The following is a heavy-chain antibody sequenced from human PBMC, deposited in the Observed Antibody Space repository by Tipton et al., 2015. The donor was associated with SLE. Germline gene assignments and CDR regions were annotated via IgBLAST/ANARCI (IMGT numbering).Heavy chain of an antibody. J-gene: IGHJ4*02. CDR1: GYSISSGYC. CDR2: TYHSGST. D-gene: IGHD6-13*01. Sequence: TLSLTCSVSGYSISSGYCWGWIRQPPGKGLEWIGSTYHSGSTYYNSSLKSRVTISVDTSKNQFSLKLSSVTAADTAVYYCARGGRSSSSGDYWGRGTLVTVSS. CDR3: ARGGRSSSSGDY. V-gene: IGHV4-38-2*02.